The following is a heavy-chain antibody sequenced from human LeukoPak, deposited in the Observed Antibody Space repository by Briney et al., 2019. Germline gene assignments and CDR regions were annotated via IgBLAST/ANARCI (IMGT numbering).Heavy chain of an antibody. CDR1: GGTFSSYA. CDR3: ARDGDYADYYGMDV. J-gene: IGHJ6*02. D-gene: IGHD4-17*01. CDR2: IIPIFGIA. V-gene: IGHV1-69*04. Sequence: SVKISCKASGGTFSSYAISWVRQAPGQGLEWMGRIIPIFGIANYAQKFQGRVTITADKSTSTAYMELSSLRSEDTAVYYCARDGDYADYYGMDVWGQGTTVTVSS.